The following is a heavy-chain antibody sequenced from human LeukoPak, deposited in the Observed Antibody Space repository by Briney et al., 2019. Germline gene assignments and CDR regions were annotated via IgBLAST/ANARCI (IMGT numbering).Heavy chain of an antibody. CDR1: GFTFSNNW. V-gene: IGHV3-7*04. J-gene: IGHJ4*02. CDR3: AWGYYDSSGYPLDY. Sequence: PGGSLRLSCAASGFTFSNNWMTWVRQAPGKGLEWVASVKKDASEKYYVDSVKGRFTISRDNAKNSLYLQMNSLRAEDTAVYYCAWGYYDSSGYPLDYWGQGTLVTVSS. CDR2: VKKDASEK. D-gene: IGHD3-22*01.